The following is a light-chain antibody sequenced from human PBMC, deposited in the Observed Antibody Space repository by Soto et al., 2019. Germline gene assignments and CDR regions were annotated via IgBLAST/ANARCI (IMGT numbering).Light chain of an antibody. CDR3: QQYNNWPIT. V-gene: IGKV3D-15*01. CDR2: GAS. CDR1: QNVGSN. J-gene: IGKJ5*01. Sequence: EIVMNQSQATLSVSPGERATLSCRASQNVGSNLAWYQQKPGRAPRLLIYGASTRATGIPARFSGSGSVTEFTLTISSLQSEDFAVYYCQQYNNWPITFGQGTRLEIK.